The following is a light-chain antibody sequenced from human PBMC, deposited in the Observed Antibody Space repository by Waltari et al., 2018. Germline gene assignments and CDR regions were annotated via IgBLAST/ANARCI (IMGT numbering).Light chain of an antibody. Sequence: EIVLTQSPGTLSLSPGERATLSCRASQSVSRTLAWYQKKPGQAPRLLIYGASTRATGIPERFSGGGYGTDFSLTINRLEPEDFAVYYCQHYVRLPATFGQGTKVEIK. CDR2: GAS. V-gene: IGKV3-20*01. J-gene: IGKJ1*01. CDR1: QSVSRT. CDR3: QHYVRLPAT.